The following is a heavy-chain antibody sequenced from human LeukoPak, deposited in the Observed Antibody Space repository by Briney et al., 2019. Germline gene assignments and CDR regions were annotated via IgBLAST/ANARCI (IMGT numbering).Heavy chain of an antibody. D-gene: IGHD5-18*01. CDR2: INSDGSST. CDR1: GFTFSSHW. Sequence: GGSLRLSCAASGFTFSSHWMHWVRQAPGKGLVWVSRINSDGSSTSYADSVKGRFTISRDNANTLHLQMNSLRAEDTAVYYCARGAAMANPFDYWGQGTLVTVSS. CDR3: ARGAAMANPFDY. J-gene: IGHJ4*02. V-gene: IGHV3-74*01.